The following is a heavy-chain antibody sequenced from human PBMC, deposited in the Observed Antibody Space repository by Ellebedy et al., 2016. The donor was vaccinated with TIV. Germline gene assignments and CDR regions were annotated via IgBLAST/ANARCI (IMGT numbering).Heavy chain of an antibody. V-gene: IGHV7-4-1*02. Sequence: ASVKVSCKASGYSFINYAMNWVRQAPGQGLEWMGWINTNTGNPTYAQGFTGRFVFSLDTSVSTAYLHISSLKAEDTAIYYCARAAAAGFFWYFDLWGRGTLVTVSS. CDR1: GYSFINYA. CDR2: INTNTGNP. CDR3: ARAAAAGFFWYFDL. D-gene: IGHD6-13*01. J-gene: IGHJ2*01.